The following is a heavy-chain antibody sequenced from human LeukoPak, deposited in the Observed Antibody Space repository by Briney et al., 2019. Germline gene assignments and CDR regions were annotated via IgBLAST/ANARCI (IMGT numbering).Heavy chain of an antibody. CDR1: GYTFTSYG. V-gene: IGHV1-18*01. CDR2: ISAYNGNT. Sequence: GASVKVSCKASGYTFTSYGISWVRQAPGQGLEWMGWISAYNGNTNYAQKLQGRVTMTTDTSTSTAYMELRSLRSDDTAVYYCARTGRLDDYSYNWFDPWGQGTLVTVSS. D-gene: IGHD4-11*01. CDR3: ARTGRLDDYSYNWFDP. J-gene: IGHJ5*02.